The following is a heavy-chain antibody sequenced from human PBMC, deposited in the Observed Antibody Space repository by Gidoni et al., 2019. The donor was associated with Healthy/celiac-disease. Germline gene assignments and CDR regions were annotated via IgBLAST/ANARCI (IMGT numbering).Heavy chain of an antibody. D-gene: IGHD3-16*01. CDR2: ISGSGGST. CDR1: GFTLSSYS. J-gene: IGHJ4*02. Sequence: EVQLLESGGGLVPPGGSLSLSCAASGFTLSSYSLNWVRQAPGKGLEWVSSISGSGGSTYYADSVKGRFTISRDISKNTLYLQVNSLRAEDTAVYYCAKDLQAWFMFTFGGVSALFECWGQGTLVTVSS. CDR3: AKDLQAWFMFTFGGVSALFEC. V-gene: IGHV3-23*01.